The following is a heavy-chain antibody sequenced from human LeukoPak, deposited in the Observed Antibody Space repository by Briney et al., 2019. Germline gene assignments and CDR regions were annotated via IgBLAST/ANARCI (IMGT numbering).Heavy chain of an antibody. Sequence: ASVKVSCKASGYTFTSYGISWVRQAPAQGLEWMGWISAYNGNTNYPQKLQGRVTMTTDTSTSTAHMELRSLRSDDTAVYYCARDHRRGSSGMDVWGKGTTVTVSS. CDR2: ISAYNGNT. J-gene: IGHJ6*04. CDR3: ARDHRRGSSGMDV. D-gene: IGHD5-24*01. V-gene: IGHV1-18*04. CDR1: GYTFTSYG.